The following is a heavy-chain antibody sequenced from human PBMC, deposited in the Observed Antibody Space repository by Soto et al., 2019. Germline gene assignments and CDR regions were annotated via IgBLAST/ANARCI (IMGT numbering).Heavy chain of an antibody. J-gene: IGHJ4*02. D-gene: IGHD3-16*01. CDR1: GFTFSSFA. CDR3: ARDYSYACDY. Sequence: GGSLRLSCAVSGFTFSSFAMSWVRQAPGKGLEWVSVISSSGGTTYYADSVKGRFTISRDNSKNTLYLKMNSLRAEDTAVYYCARDYSYACDYWGQGTLVTVSS. V-gene: IGHV3-23*01. CDR2: ISSSGGTT.